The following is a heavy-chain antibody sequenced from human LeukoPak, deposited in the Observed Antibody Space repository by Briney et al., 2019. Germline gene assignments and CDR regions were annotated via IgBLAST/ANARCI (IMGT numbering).Heavy chain of an antibody. J-gene: IGHJ2*01. CDR1: GASISGSGYY. Sequence: SETLSLTCAVSGASISGSGYYWGWIRQPPGKGLEWIGNIYYSGSTYYNPSLKSRVTISVDTSKNQFSLKLSSVTAADTAVYYCARGRSSGWYGSADWYFDLWGRGTLVTVSS. CDR3: ARGRSSGWYGSADWYFDL. CDR2: IYYSGST. V-gene: IGHV4-39*07. D-gene: IGHD6-19*01.